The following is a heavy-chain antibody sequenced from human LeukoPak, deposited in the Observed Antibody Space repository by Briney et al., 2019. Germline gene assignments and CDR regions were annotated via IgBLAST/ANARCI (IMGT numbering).Heavy chain of an antibody. CDR3: AKDKVVTPSAWFDP. V-gene: IGHV3-23*01. CDR1: GFTFSSYA. Sequence: GGSLRLSCAASGFTFSSYAMSWVRQAPGKGLEWVSAISGSGGSTYYADSVKGRLTISRDNSKNTLYLQMNSLRAEDTAVYYCAKDKVVTPSAWFDPWGQGTLVTVSS. J-gene: IGHJ5*02. D-gene: IGHD4-23*01. CDR2: ISGSGGST.